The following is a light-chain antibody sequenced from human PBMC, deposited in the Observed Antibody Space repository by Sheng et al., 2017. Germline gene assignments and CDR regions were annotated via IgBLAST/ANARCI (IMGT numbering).Light chain of an antibody. Sequence: IVLTQSPATLSLSPGERATLSCRASENITHYLAWYQQKPAQAPSLLIYDAFKRATGIPARFSGSASATDFTLTISSLEPEDSAVYYCQQRSNWPLTFGEGPRVRS. V-gene: IGKV3-11*01. CDR2: DAF. CDR3: QQRSNWPLT. CDR1: ENITHY. J-gene: IGKJ4*01.